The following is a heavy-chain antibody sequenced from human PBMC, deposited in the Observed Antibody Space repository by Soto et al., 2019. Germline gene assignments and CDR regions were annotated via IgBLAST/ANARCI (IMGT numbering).Heavy chain of an antibody. J-gene: IGHJ6*02. V-gene: IGHV3-30-3*01. CDR2: ISYDGSNK. Sequence: PGGSLRLSCAASGFTFSSYAMHWVRQAPGKGLEWVAVISYDGSNKYYADSVKGRFTISRDNSKNTLYLQMISLRAEETAVYYCASTSAVDYYESSGYQTPTYYSYSMDALGQETTITVS. CDR1: GFTFSSYA. D-gene: IGHD3-22*01. CDR3: ASTSAVDYYESSGYQTPTYYSYSMDA.